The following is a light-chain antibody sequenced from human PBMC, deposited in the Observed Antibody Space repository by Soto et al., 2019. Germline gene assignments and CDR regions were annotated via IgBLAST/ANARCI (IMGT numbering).Light chain of an antibody. V-gene: IGKV3D-20*02. J-gene: IGKJ4*01. CDR1: QTVSSNY. CDR3: LQRSNWPLT. CDR2: GAS. Sequence: EIVLTQSPGTLSLSPGERATLSCRASQTVSSNYLAWYQQTPGQAPRLLIYGASTRAIDIPARFSGSRSKTDFTLAISSLEPEDFAVYHCLQRSNWPLTFGGGTKVDIK.